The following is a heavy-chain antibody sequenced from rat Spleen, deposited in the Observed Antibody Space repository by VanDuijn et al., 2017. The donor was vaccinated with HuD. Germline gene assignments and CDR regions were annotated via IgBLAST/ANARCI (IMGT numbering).Heavy chain of an antibody. CDR2: ISYGDSSGHSAT. J-gene: IGHJ2*01. CDR1: GFTFSSYG. CDR3: ARANRDSYAHFDY. V-gene: IGHV5-29*01. Sequence: EVQLVESGGALVQPGRSLKLSCAASGFTFSSYGVAWVRQAPTKGLEWVATISYGDSSGHSATYYRDSVKGRFTISRDNAKSTLSLQVDSLQTEDTATYYCARANRDSYAHFDYWGQGVMVTVSS. D-gene: IGHD1-12*01.